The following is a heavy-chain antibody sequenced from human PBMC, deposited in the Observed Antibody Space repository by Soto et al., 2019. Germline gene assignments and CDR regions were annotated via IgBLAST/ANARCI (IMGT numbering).Heavy chain of an antibody. D-gene: IGHD3-10*01. CDR3: ARGWVRGVTNFDY. CDR2: IYYSGST. J-gene: IGHJ4*02. V-gene: IGHV4-31*03. Sequence: QVQLQESGPGLVKPSQTLSLTCTVSGGSISSGGYYWSWIRQHPGKGLEWIGYIYYSGSTYYNPSLKSRVTISVDTSKTQFSLKLSSVTAADTAVYYCARGWVRGVTNFDYWGQGTLVTVSS. CDR1: GGSISSGGYY.